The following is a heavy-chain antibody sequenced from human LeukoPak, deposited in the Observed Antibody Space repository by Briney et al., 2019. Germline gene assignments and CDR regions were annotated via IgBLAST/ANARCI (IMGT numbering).Heavy chain of an antibody. Sequence: PSETLSLTCTVSGGSISSYYWGWIRQPPGKGLEWIGSIYHSGSTYYNPSLKSRVTISVDTSKNQFSLKLSSVTAADTAVYYCARDLTGYSSGWYWFDPWGQGTLVTVSS. J-gene: IGHJ5*02. V-gene: IGHV4-38-2*02. CDR1: GGSISSYY. D-gene: IGHD6-19*01. CDR3: ARDLTGYSSGWYWFDP. CDR2: IYHSGST.